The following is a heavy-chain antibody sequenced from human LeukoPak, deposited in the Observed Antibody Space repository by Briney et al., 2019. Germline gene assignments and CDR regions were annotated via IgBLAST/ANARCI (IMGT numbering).Heavy chain of an antibody. J-gene: IGHJ3*01. CDR3: ARDGVGTAFDL. V-gene: IGHV3-30*01. D-gene: IGHD1-26*01. CDR1: GFIFRSYP. Sequence: PGGPLRLSCAASGFIFRSYPMLWLRQAPGKGLEWVTVVSYDGSGENYADSVNGRFTISRDNSKNTLYLQMNSLRAEDTAVFYCARDGVGTAFDLWGQGTMVTVSS. CDR2: VSYDGSGE.